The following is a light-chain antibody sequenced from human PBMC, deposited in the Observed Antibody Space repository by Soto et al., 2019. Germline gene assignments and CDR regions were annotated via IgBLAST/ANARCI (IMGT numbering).Light chain of an antibody. CDR2: GAS. Sequence: EIVLTQSPGTLSLSPGEGATLSCRASQSISSNFLAWYQQKRGQAPRLLIHGASNRATGIPDRFSGSGSGTDFTLTITRLEPEDFAVYFCQQFSRPPLTFGGGTKVDIK. CDR3: QQFSRPPLT. V-gene: IGKV3-20*01. CDR1: QSISSNF. J-gene: IGKJ4*01.